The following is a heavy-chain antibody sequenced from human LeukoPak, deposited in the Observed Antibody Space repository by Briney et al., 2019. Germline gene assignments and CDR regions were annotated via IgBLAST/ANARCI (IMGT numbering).Heavy chain of an antibody. CDR3: ARSEDGLDFDY. Sequence: SETLSLTCTVSGGYLSGYYWSWIRQPPGQGLEWIGYIFYTGNTDSNTSLKSRVIISVDTSKNQFSLKLDSVTAADTAVYYCARSEDGLDFDYWGQGTLVTVSS. V-gene: IGHV4-59*01. J-gene: IGHJ4*02. CDR2: IFYTGNT. CDR1: GGYLSGYY. D-gene: IGHD5-24*01.